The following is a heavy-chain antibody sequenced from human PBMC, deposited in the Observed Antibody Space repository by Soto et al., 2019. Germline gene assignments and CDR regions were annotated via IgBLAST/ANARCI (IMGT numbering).Heavy chain of an antibody. V-gene: IGHV1-18*01. Sequence: ASVKVSCKASGYTFTIYGIIWVRQAPGQGLEWMGWISAYNGNTNYAQKLQGRVTMTTDTSTSTAYMELRSLRSDDTAVYYCARVSITIFGVVQDDAFDIWGQGTMVTVS. CDR2: ISAYNGNT. CDR1: GYTFTIYG. J-gene: IGHJ3*02. D-gene: IGHD3-3*01. CDR3: ARVSITIFGVVQDDAFDI.